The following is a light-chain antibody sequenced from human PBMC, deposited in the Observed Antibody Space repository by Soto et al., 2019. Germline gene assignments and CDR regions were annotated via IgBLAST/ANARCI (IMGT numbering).Light chain of an antibody. CDR1: SSDVGGYNY. V-gene: IGLV2-14*03. Sequence: QSALTQPASVSGSPGQSITISCTGTSSDVGGYNYVSWYQHHPGKAPKLMIYDVSNRLSGVSNRFSGSKSGNTASLTISGLQPEEEVIYSCCSYTPSNTPQIVFETGTKFPVL. J-gene: IGLJ1*01. CDR2: DVS. CDR3: CSYTPSNTPQIV.